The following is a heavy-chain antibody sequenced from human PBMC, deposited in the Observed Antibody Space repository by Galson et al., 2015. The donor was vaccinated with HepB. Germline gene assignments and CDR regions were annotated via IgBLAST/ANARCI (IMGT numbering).Heavy chain of an antibody. V-gene: IGHV3-7*03. CDR1: GFTFSSYW. CDR3: ARDYRLRYFDWPSFDY. Sequence: SLRLSCAASGFTFSSYWMSWVRQAPGKGLEWVANIKQDGSEKYYVDSVKGRFTISRDNAENSLYLQMNSLRAEDTAVYYCARDYRLRYFDWPSFDYWGQGTLVTVSS. J-gene: IGHJ4*02. CDR2: IKQDGSEK. D-gene: IGHD3-9*01.